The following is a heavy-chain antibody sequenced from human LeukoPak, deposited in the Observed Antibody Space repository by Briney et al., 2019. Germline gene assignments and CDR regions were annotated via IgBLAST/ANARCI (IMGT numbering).Heavy chain of an antibody. CDR3: ARTYGSSGLGYFDL. Sequence: PSETLSLTCTVSSGFIISSDYYWGWIRQSPGKGLEWIGSIHYSGSAYYSPSLKSRVTISVDTSKNQFSLKLSSVTAADTAVYYCARTYGSSGLGYFDLWGRGTLVTVSS. J-gene: IGHJ2*01. D-gene: IGHD6-13*01. V-gene: IGHV4-39*07. CDR2: IHYSGSA. CDR1: SGFIISSDYY.